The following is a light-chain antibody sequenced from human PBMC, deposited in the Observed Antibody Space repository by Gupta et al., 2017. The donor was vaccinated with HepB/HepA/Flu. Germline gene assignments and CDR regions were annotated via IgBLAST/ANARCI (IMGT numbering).Light chain of an antibody. V-gene: IGKV3-20*01. CDR3: QQDSTYLWT. J-gene: IGKJ1*01. Sequence: DIVWRHSPVTLSLAPGERATLSCSDTLSSSSGSLAWYQQKPGKAPRLLIYGASSRASGVPDRFSGSGSGTDFTLTISRLQPEDFAVYYCQQDSTYLWTFGQGTKVEIK. CDR2: GAS. CDR1: LSSSSGS.